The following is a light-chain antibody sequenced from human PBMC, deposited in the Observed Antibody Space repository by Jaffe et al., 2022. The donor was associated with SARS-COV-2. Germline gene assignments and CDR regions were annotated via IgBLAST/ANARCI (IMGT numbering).Light chain of an antibody. J-gene: IGLJ2*01. V-gene: IGLV3-19*01. Sequence: SSELTQDPAVSVALGQTVRITCQGDSLKSYYATWYQQKPGQAPVLLLYGNNNRPSGIPDRFSVSSSGNTASLTIAGAQAEDEADYYCNSRDSSNYLLFGGGTKLTVL. CDR2: GNN. CDR3: NSRDSSNYLL. CDR1: SLKSYY.